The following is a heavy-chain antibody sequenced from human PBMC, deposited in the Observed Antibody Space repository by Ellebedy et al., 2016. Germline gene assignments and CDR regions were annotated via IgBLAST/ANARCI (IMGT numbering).Heavy chain of an antibody. D-gene: IGHD6-6*01. J-gene: IGHJ3*02. Sequence: GESLKISCAASGFTFSSYAMHWVRQAPGKGLEWVAVISYDGSNKYYADSVKGRFTISRDNSKNTLYLQMNSLRAEDTAVYYCARDRRKYSTLNAFDIWGQGTMVTVSS. CDR1: GFTFSSYA. V-gene: IGHV3-30-3*01. CDR3: ARDRRKYSTLNAFDI. CDR2: ISYDGSNK.